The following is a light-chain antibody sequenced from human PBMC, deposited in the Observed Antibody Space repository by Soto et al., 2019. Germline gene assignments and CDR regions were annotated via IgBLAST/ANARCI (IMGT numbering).Light chain of an antibody. CDR2: AAS. CDR1: QSVSSTF. V-gene: IGKV3-20*01. Sequence: EIVLTQSPGTLSLSPGERATLSCRASQSVSSTFLAWYQQKPGQAPRLLIYAASSRATGIPDRFSGSGSGTDFTLTISRLEPEDFTVYYCQQYNKWPLTFGQGTKVDI. CDR3: QQYNKWPLT. J-gene: IGKJ1*01.